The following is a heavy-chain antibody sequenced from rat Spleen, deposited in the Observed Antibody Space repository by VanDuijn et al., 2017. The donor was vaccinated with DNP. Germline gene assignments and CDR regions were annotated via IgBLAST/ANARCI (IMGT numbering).Heavy chain of an antibody. V-gene: IGHV3-1*01. J-gene: IGHJ2*01. CDR1: GYSITSNY. CDR3: ARWVRYFDS. D-gene: IGHD4-5*01. CDR2: ISYSGFT. Sequence: EVQLQESGPGLVKPSQSLSLTCSVTGYSITSNYWAWIRKFPGNEMEWMGYISYSGFTSYNPSLKSRISITRDTSKKQFFLHLNSLTTEDTATYYCARWVRYFDSWGQGVMVTVSS.